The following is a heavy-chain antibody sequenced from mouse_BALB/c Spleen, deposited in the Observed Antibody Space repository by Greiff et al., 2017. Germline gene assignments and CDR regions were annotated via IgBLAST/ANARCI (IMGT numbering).Heavy chain of an antibody. Sequence: EVMLVESGGGLVQPGGSLKLSCAASGFTFSSYGMSWVRQTPDKRLELVATRNSNGGSTYYPDRVKGRFTISRDNAKNTLYLQMSSLKSEDTAMYYCARDRSTRITTGYWGQGTTLTVSS. CDR3: ARDRSTRITTGY. CDR2: RNSNGGST. CDR1: GFTFSSYG. D-gene: IGHD2-4*01. V-gene: IGHV5-6-3*01. J-gene: IGHJ2*01.